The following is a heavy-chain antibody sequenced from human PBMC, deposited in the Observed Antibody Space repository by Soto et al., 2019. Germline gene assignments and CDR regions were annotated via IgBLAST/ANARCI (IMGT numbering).Heavy chain of an antibody. V-gene: IGHV1-69*01. CDR3: ARGWGCDSNDYSYAY. CDR2: IIPIFGTA. CDR1: GGTFSRHA. J-gene: IGHJ4*02. D-gene: IGHD3-22*01. Sequence: QVQLVQSGAEVRKPGSSVKVSCKASGGTFSRHAISWVRQAPGQGLEWMGGIIPIFGTANHDQKFQGRVMISADESPSTVYMELISLRSEDTAMYSCARGWGCDSNDYSYAYWGQGTLVIVAS.